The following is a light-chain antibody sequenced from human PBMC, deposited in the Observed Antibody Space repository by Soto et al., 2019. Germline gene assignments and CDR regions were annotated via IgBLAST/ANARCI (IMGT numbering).Light chain of an antibody. CDR2: GAS. V-gene: IGKV3-15*01. Sequence: DREMTQSPGTRSVSPGERATLSCSASQSVGSNLAWYEQKPGQAPRLLISGASNRATGVPARFSGSGSGTEFTLTIDSLQPEDFAVYYCQQYNNWPRTFGQGTKVEIK. J-gene: IGKJ1*01. CDR1: QSVGSN. CDR3: QQYNNWPRT.